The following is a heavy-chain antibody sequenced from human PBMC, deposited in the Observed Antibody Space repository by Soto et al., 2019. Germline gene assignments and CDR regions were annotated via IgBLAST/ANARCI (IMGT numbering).Heavy chain of an antibody. J-gene: IGHJ6*03. CDR3: AREGIAAAGTLEDYYYYYMDV. V-gene: IGHV3-7*01. Sequence: GGSLRLSCAASGFTFSSYWMSWVRQAPGKGLEWAANIKQDGSEKYYVDSVKGRFTISRDNAKNSLYLQMNSLRAEDTAVYYCAREGIAAAGTLEDYYYYYMDVWGKGTTVTVSS. D-gene: IGHD6-13*01. CDR2: IKQDGSEK. CDR1: GFTFSSYW.